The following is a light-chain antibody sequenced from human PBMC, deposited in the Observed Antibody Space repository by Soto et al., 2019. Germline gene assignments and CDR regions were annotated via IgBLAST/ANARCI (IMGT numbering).Light chain of an antibody. J-gene: IGLJ2*01. Sequence: QSALTQPPSASGSPGQSVTISCTGTSSDVGGYNYVSWYQQHPGKAPKLMIYEVNKRPSGVPDRFSGSKSGNTASLTVSVLQAEDESDYYCSSHAGSNLVVFGGGTKLTVL. CDR3: SSHAGSNLVV. V-gene: IGLV2-8*01. CDR1: SSDVGGYNY. CDR2: EVN.